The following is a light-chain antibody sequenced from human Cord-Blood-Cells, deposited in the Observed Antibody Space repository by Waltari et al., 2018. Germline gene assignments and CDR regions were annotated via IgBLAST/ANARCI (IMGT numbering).Light chain of an antibody. CDR1: SSDVGGYNY. J-gene: IGLJ3*02. CDR2: DVS. Sequence: QSALTQPASVSGSPGQSITISCTGTSSDVGGYNYVSWYQQHPGKAPKLMIYDVSKRPSGVSYPVSGSKSGTTASLTISGIQAEDEADYYCSSYTSSSTWVFGGGTKLTVL. CDR3: SSYTSSSTWV. V-gene: IGLV2-14*01.